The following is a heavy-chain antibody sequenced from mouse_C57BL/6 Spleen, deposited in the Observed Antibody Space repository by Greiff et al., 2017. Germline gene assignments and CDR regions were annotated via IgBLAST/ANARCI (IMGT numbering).Heavy chain of an antibody. V-gene: IGHV1-69*01. CDR1: GYTFTSYW. CDR2: IDPSGSYS. Sequence: VQLQQPGAELVMPGASVKLSCKASGYTFTSYWMHWVKQRPGQGLEWIGEIDPSGSYSNYNQKFKGKSTLTVDKTSSTAYMQHSSLTSEDSAVYYCARMTAQAPYYFDYWGQGTTLTVSS. J-gene: IGHJ2*01. CDR3: ARMTAQAPYYFDY. D-gene: IGHD3-2*02.